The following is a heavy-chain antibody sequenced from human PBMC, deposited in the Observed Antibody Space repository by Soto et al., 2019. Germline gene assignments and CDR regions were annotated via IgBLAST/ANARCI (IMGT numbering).Heavy chain of an antibody. D-gene: IGHD5-12*01. CDR2: IIPIFGTA. Sequence: QVQLVQSGAEVKKPGSSVKVSCKASGGTFSSYAISWVRQAPGQGLEWMGGIIPIFGTANYAQKFQGRVTSTADEPTSTAYMERSSLRSEDTAVYYCARGKGMATSTDYFDYWCQGTMVTVSS. CDR3: ARGKGMATSTDYFDY. CDR1: GGTFSSYA. V-gene: IGHV1-69*12. J-gene: IGHJ4*02.